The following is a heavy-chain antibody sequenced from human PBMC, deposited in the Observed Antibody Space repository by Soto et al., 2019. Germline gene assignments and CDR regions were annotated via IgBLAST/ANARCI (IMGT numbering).Heavy chain of an antibody. D-gene: IGHD7-27*01. CDR3: GLEPTGTGGFDY. V-gene: IGHV1-2*02. J-gene: IGHJ4*02. CDR2: IDLDSRNT. Sequence: QVQLVQSGAEVKKHGASVKVSCKASGHTFTGHHMHWVRQAPGQGLEWMGYIDLDSRNTRYAQKFQGSVTTNRDTSTTTAYMELLGLRSDDTDVYYCGLEPTGTGGFDYWGQGTLVTVSS. CDR1: GHTFTGHH.